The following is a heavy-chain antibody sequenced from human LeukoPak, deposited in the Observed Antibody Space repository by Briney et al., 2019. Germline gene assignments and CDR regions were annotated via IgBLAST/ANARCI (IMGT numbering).Heavy chain of an antibody. CDR2: INPSGGST. CDR1: RYTFTSYY. CDR3: ARADASDY. V-gene: IGHV1-46*01. J-gene: IGHJ4*02. Sequence: ASVKVSCKAFRYTFTSYYMHWVRQAPGQGLEWMGTINPSGGSTSYAQNFQGRVTMTRDTSTRTVYMELSSLRSEDTAVYYCARADASDYWGQGTLVTVSS.